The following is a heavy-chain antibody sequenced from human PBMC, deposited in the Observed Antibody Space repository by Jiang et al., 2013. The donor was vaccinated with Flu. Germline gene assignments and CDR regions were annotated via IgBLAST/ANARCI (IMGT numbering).Heavy chain of an antibody. J-gene: IGHJ5*02. CDR3: ARGWAGYSGYGFSWFDP. Sequence: QLVESGGGVVQPGRSLRLSCAASGFTFSSYAMHWVRQAPGKGLEWVAVISYDGSNKYYADSVKGRFTISRDNSKNTLYLQMNSLRAEDTAVYYCARGWAGYSGYGFSWFDPWGQGTLVTVSS. CDR1: GFTFSSYA. V-gene: IGHV3-30-3*01. CDR2: ISYDGSNK. D-gene: IGHD5-12*01.